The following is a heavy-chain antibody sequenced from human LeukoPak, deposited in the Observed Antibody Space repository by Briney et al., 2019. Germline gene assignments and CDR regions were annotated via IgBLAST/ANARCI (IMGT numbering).Heavy chain of an antibody. CDR2: IKTDGSET. V-gene: IGHV3-7*01. CDR1: GFSFSNYW. Sequence: GGSLRLSCAASGFSFSNYWMGWVRQAPGKGLACVANIKTDGSETYYVDSVKGRFTISRDNAKNSLFLQMNSLRAEDAAIYYCVSAIRGSPIDYWGQGTLVSVPS. D-gene: IGHD3-10*01. J-gene: IGHJ4*02. CDR3: VSAIRGSPIDY.